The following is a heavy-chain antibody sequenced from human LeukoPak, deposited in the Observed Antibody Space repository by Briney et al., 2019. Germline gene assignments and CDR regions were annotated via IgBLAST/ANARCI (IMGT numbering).Heavy chain of an antibody. CDR1: GYTFTNYD. Sequence: GASVKVSCKTSGYTFTNYDIDGVRQACGQGLEGMGGIYPNSGNTGYEQTFQGRVTMTRSTSISTAYMELSSLRFEDTAVYYCTRSVRNGHIDYWGQGTLVTVSS. CDR2: IYPNSGNT. D-gene: IGHD2-21*01. J-gene: IGHJ4*02. CDR3: TRSVRNGHIDY. V-gene: IGHV1-8*01.